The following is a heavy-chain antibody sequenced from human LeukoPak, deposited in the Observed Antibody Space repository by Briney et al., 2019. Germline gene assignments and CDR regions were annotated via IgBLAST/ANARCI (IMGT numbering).Heavy chain of an antibody. CDR2: ISSSSYI. V-gene: IGHV3-21*01. Sequence: GGSLRLTCAASGFTFSSYSMNWVRQAPGKGLEWVSSISSSSYIYYADSVKGRFTISRDNAKNSLYLQMNSLRAEDTAVYYCAREDLTMIVVGFWGQGTLVTVSS. CDR1: GFTFSSYS. CDR3: AREDLTMIVVGF. J-gene: IGHJ4*02. D-gene: IGHD3-22*01.